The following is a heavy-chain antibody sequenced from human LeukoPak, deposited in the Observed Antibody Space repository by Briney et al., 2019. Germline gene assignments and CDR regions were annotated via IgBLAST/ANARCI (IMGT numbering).Heavy chain of an antibody. CDR2: IKQDGSEK. CDR1: GFSFGSYW. Sequence: GGSLRLSCAASGFSFGSYWMSWVRQAPGKGLEWVANIKQDGSEKHYVDSVKGRFTISRDNAKNSVYLQMSSLRTEDTAVYYCAADKIVGASKFDYWGQGTLVTVSS. J-gene: IGHJ4*02. CDR3: AADKIVGASKFDY. D-gene: IGHD1-26*01. V-gene: IGHV3-7*01.